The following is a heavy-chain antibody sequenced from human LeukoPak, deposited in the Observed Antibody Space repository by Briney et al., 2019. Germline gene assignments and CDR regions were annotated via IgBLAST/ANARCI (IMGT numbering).Heavy chain of an antibody. CDR3: ARGGRTDSNYYYYYMDV. Sequence: GGSLRLSCAASGFTFSSYWMSWVRQAPGKGLEWVANIKQDGSEKYYVDSVKGRFTISRDNAKNSLYLQMNSLRAEDTAVYYCARGGRTDSNYYYYYMDVWGKGTTVTVSS. D-gene: IGHD4-11*01. CDR1: GFTFSSYW. J-gene: IGHJ6*03. V-gene: IGHV3-7*01. CDR2: IKQDGSEK.